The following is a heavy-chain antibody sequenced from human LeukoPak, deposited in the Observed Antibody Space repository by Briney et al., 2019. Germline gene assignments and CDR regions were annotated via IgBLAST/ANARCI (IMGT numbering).Heavy chain of an antibody. D-gene: IGHD2-15*01. J-gene: IGHJ6*02. Sequence: PSETLSLTCAVYGGSFSGYYWSWIRQPPGKGLEWIGEINHSGSTNYNPSLKSRVTISVDTSKNQFSLKLSSVTAADTAVYYCARALRYCSGGSCYYYYYYYYGMDVWGQGTTVTVSS. CDR1: GGSFSGYY. V-gene: IGHV4-34*01. CDR2: INHSGST. CDR3: ARALRYCSGGSCYYYYYYYYGMDV.